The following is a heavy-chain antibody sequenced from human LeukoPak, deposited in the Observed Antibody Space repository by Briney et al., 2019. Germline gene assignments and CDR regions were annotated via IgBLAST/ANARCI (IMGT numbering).Heavy chain of an antibody. CDR1: GFSLSTSGVG. D-gene: IGHD3-22*01. CDR2: IYWDDDK. J-gene: IGHJ6*02. Sequence: SGPTLVNPTQTLTLTCTFSGFSLSTSGVGVGWIRQPPGKALEWLALIYWDDDKRYSPSLKSRLTITKDTSKNQVVLTMTNMDPVDTATYYCAHTYYYDSSPWYYYGMDVWGQGTTVTVSS. V-gene: IGHV2-5*02. CDR3: AHTYYYDSSPWYYYGMDV.